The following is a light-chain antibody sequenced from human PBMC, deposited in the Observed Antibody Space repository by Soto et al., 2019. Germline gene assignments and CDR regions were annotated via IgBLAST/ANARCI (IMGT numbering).Light chain of an antibody. Sequence: DIVMTQTPLSSPVTLGQPVSISCRSSQSLVPSDGSTYLSWFQQRPGQPPRPLIYKISNRFSGVPDRFSGSGAGTDVTLKISRVEVEDVGTYYCMQATQFPITFGQGTRLEI. CDR3: MQATQFPIT. V-gene: IGKV2-24*01. J-gene: IGKJ5*01. CDR2: KIS. CDR1: QSLVPSDGSTY.